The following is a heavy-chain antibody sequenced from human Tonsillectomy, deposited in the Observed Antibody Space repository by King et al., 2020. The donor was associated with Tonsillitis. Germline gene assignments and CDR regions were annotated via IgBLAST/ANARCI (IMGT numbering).Heavy chain of an antibody. V-gene: IGHV3-73*02. J-gene: IGHJ3*02. Sequence: VQLVESGGGLVQPGGSLKLSCAASGFTFSGSAMHWVRQASGKGLEWVGRIRTKANSYATAYAASVKGRFTISRDDSKITAYLQMSSLKTEDAAVYYCTTVYIVAHDAFDMWGQGTMVTVSS. CDR1: GFTFSGSA. CDR3: TTVYIVAHDAFDM. D-gene: IGHD5-12*01. CDR2: IRTKANSYAT.